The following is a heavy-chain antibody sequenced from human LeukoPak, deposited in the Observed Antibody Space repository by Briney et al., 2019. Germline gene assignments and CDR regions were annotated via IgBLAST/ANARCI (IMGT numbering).Heavy chain of an antibody. CDR3: ARTQSGYYYYGMDV. CDR2: FNPNSGGT. J-gene: IGHJ6*02. D-gene: IGHD3-10*01. V-gene: IGHV1-2*02. CDR1: GYTFTDYY. Sequence: GASVKVSCKASGYTFTDYYMHWVRQAPGQGLEWMGWFNPNSGGTKYAQNFQGRVTMTRDTSISTAYMELSSLRADDTAVYYCARTQSGYYYYGMDVWGQGTTVTVTS.